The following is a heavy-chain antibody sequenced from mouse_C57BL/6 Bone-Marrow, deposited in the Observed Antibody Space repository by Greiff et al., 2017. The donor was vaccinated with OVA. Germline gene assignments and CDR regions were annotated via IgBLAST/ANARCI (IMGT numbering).Heavy chain of an antibody. CDR1: GYTFTSYW. D-gene: IGHD4-1*01. V-gene: IGHV1-53*01. J-gene: IGHJ2*01. CDR2: INPSNGGT. CDR3: ARVTGTWYFDD. Sequence: QVQLQQPGTELVKPGASGYTFTSYWMHWVKQRPGQGLEWIGNINPSNGGTNYNEKFKSKATLTVDKSSSTAYMQLSSLTSEDSAVYYCARVTGTWYFDDWGQGTTLTVSS.